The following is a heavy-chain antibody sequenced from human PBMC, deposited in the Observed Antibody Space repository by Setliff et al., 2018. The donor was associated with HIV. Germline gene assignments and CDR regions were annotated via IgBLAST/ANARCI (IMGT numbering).Heavy chain of an antibody. J-gene: IGHJ4*02. CDR1: GFTFSSYW. CDR3: ARESTAMGLDN. D-gene: IGHD5-18*01. V-gene: IGHV3-74*03. CDR2: INSDGSST. Sequence: GGSLRLSCAASGFTFSSYWMHWVRQVPGKGLVWVSRINSDGSSTTYADSLKGRFIISRDNAKNSLYLQMNSLRAEDTAVYYCARESTAMGLDNWGPGTLVTVSS.